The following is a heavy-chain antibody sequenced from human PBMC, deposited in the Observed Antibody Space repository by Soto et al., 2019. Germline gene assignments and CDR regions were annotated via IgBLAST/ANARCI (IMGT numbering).Heavy chain of an antibody. V-gene: IGHV3-48*02. J-gene: IGHJ3*02. D-gene: IGHD2-15*01. Sequence: EVQLVESGGGLVQPGGSLRLSCAASGFTFSSYSMNWVRQAPGKGLEWVSYISSSSSTIYYADSVKGRFTISRDNAKNSLYLQMYSLRDEDTAVYYCARDRRECSGGSCYSDAFDIWGQGTMVTVSS. CDR1: GFTFSSYS. CDR3: ARDRRECSGGSCYSDAFDI. CDR2: ISSSSSTI.